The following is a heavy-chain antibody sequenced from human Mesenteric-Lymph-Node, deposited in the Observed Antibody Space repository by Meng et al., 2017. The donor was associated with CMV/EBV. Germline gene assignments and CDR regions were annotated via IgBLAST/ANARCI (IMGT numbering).Heavy chain of an antibody. Sequence: ASVKVSCKVSGYTLTELSMHWVRQAPGQGLEWMGWIIPNNGNTNYAQKFQGRVTLTTDTSTGTAYMELRSLRSDDTAVYYCASRSGNYGYWGQGTLVTVSS. V-gene: IGHV1-18*01. D-gene: IGHD4-23*01. CDR3: ASRSGNYGY. J-gene: IGHJ4*02. CDR1: GYTLTELS. CDR2: IIPNNGNT.